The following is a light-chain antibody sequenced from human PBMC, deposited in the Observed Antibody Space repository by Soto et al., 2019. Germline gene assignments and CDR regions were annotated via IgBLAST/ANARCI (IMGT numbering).Light chain of an antibody. CDR2: EAS. CDR1: QSVGTY. J-gene: IGKJ5*01. Sequence: EIVLKKSPATLSLSPGERATLSCRASQSVGTYLAWYQQKPGQAPRLLIYEASNRATGISARFSGSGSGTDFTPTISSLEPEDFAVYYCQHRSDWPGFGQGTRLEN. CDR3: QHRSDWPG. V-gene: IGKV3-11*01.